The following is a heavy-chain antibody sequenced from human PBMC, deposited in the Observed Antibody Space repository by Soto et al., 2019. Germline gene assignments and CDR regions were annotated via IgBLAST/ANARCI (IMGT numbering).Heavy chain of an antibody. V-gene: IGHV1-69*01. Sequence: QVQLVQSGAEVKKPGSSVKVSCKASGGTFNTYNINWVRQAPGQGLEWMGGILPIFGTTNYAQRFQGRVTITADDSTSTAYMELSSLRSEDTAVYYCVRDETGDSYYYYYGMDVWGQGTTVTVTS. CDR3: VRDETGDSYYYYYGMDV. D-gene: IGHD7-27*01. J-gene: IGHJ6*02. CDR2: ILPIFGTT. CDR1: GGTFNTYN.